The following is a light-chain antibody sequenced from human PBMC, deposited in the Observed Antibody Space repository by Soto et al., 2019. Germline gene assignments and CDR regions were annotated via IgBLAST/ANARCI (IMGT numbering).Light chain of an antibody. V-gene: IGKV3D-20*02. J-gene: IGKJ5*01. Sequence: EIVLTQSPGTLSLSPVERATLSCMASQSVSSTYLAWYQQRPGQAPRLLIYGASSRATGIPDRFSGSGSGTDFTLTISRLEPEDFAVYYCQQRSSWITFGQGTRLEIK. CDR2: GAS. CDR1: QSVSSTY. CDR3: QQRSSWIT.